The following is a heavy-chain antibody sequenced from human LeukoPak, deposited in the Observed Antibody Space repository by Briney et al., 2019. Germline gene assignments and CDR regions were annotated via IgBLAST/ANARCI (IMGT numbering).Heavy chain of an antibody. CDR3: TRDFAWQQFDY. V-gene: IGHV3-7*01. J-gene: IGHJ4*02. CDR1: GFTFSSAW. Sequence: GGSLRLSCAASGFTFSSAWMTWVRQAPGKGPEWVANINVDGSERYYVASVKGRFTISRDNAKNALYLQMNSLRAEDTAVYYCTRDFAWQQFDYWGQGTLVIVSS. CDR2: INVDGSER. D-gene: IGHD5-24*01.